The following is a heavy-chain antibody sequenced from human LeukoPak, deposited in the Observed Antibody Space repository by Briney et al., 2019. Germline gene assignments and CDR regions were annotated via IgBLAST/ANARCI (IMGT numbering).Heavy chain of an antibody. J-gene: IGHJ4*02. CDR3: ARETPRDYGGNPSFDY. CDR2: IYYTGST. V-gene: IGHV4-39*02. D-gene: IGHD4-23*01. CDR1: GGSISSTSYY. Sequence: SETLSLTCTVSGGSISSTSYYWGWIRQPPGMGLEWIGTIYYTGSTYYNPSLKSRVTISVDTSKNQFSLKLSSVTAADTAVFYCARETPRDYGGNPSFDYWGQGTLVTVSS.